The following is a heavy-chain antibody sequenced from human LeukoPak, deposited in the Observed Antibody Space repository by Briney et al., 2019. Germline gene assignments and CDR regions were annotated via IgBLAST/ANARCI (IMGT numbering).Heavy chain of an antibody. CDR2: ISGSGGST. D-gene: IGHD1-26*01. Sequence: PPGGSLRLSCAASGYTFSSYAMSWVRQAPGKGLEWVSAISGSGGSTYYADSVKGRFTISRDNSKNTLYLQMNSLRAEDTAVYYCAKATKRGSWDGNYWGQGTLVTVSS. J-gene: IGHJ4*02. CDR1: GYTFSSYA. V-gene: IGHV3-23*01. CDR3: AKATKRGSWDGNY.